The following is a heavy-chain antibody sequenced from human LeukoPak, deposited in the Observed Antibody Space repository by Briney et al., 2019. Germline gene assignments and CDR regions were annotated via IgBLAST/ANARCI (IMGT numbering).Heavy chain of an antibody. CDR1: GGSINSAAYY. V-gene: IGHV4-39*01. CDR2: VFYSGTT. D-gene: IGHD4-17*01. CDR3: ARTTAVMTLGGFDP. J-gene: IGHJ5*02. Sequence: SETLSLTCSVSGGSINSAAYYWGWIRQSPEEGLQWIGSVFYSGTTEYNPSLLGRVTIAVEASQKQFSLRLLSVTATDTGVYYCARTTAVMTLGGFDPWGQGTLVTVSS.